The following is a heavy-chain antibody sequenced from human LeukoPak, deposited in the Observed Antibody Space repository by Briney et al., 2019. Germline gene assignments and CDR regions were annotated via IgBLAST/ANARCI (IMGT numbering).Heavy chain of an antibody. CDR3: ARVFGYNWNSRRVIDY. D-gene: IGHD1-7*01. CDR1: GFGFSNYW. J-gene: IGHJ4*02. CDR2: ISSSGSTI. Sequence: GGSLRLSCAASGFGFSNYWMSWVRQAPGKGLEWASYISSSGSTIYYADSVKGRFTISRDNAKNSLYLQMNSLRAEDTAVYYCARVFGYNWNSRRVIDYWGQGTLVTVSS. V-gene: IGHV3-11*01.